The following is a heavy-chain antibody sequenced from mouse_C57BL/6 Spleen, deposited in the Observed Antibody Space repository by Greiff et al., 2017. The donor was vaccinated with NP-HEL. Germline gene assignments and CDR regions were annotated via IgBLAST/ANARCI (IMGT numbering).Heavy chain of an antibody. V-gene: IGHV1-81*01. J-gene: IGHJ2*01. Sequence: VHLVESGAELARPGASVKLSCKASGYTFTSYGISWVKQRTGQGLEWIGEIYPRSGNTYYNEKFKGKATLTADKSSSTAYMELRSLTSEDSAVYFCARCYYGSSSYFDYWGQGTTLTVSS. CDR3: ARCYYGSSSYFDY. CDR2: IYPRSGNT. D-gene: IGHD1-1*01. CDR1: GYTFTSYG.